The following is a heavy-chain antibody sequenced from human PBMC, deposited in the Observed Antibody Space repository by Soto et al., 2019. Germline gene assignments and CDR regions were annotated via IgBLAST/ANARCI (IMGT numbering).Heavy chain of an antibody. J-gene: IGHJ2*01. Sequence: QLQLQESGPGLVKPSETLSLTCTVSGGSISSSSYYWGWIRQPPGKGLEWIGSIYYSGSTYYNPSLKSRVTISVDTSKNQFSLKLSSVTAADTAVYYCARQPDDPPITNWYFDLWGRGTLVTVSS. CDR2: IYYSGST. D-gene: IGHD3-16*01. CDR3: ARQPDDPPITNWYFDL. V-gene: IGHV4-39*01. CDR1: GGSISSSSYY.